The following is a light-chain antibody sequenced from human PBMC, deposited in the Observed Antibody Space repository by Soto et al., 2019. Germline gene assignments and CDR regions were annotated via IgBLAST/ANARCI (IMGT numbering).Light chain of an antibody. Sequence: EIVLTQSPGTLSLSPGERATLSCRASQSVSSSYLAWYQQKPGQAPRLLIYGASSRATGIPDRFSGSGSGTDLTLTISRLEPEDFAVYYCQQYGSSPPITFGQRTRLEIK. CDR3: QQYGSSPPIT. CDR2: GAS. CDR1: QSVSSSY. J-gene: IGKJ5*01. V-gene: IGKV3-20*01.